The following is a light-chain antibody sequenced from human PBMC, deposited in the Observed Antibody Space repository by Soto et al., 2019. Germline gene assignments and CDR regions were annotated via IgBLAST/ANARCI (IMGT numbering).Light chain of an antibody. V-gene: IGKV2-30*02. CDR2: KVS. Sequence: VMTQSPLSLPVTPGEPASISCRSNQSLVHSDGIAYFSWFQQRPGRSPRRLIYKVSNRDSGVPARFSGSGSGTDFALKISRVEAEDVGVYYCMQALQTPLTFGGGTKVDIK. J-gene: IGKJ4*01. CDR1: QSLVHSDGIAY. CDR3: MQALQTPLT.